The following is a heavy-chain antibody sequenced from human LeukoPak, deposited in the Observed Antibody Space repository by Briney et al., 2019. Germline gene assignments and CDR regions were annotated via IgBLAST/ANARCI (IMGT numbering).Heavy chain of an antibody. Sequence: GGSLRLSCAASGFTFSSYGMHWVRQAPGKGLEFVSAITGNGGSTYYADSVEGRFTISRDNSKNTLYLQMGSLRAEDMAVYYCAKSYSSAYGLPDYWGQGTLVTVSS. V-gene: IGHV3-64*02. CDR3: AKSYSSAYGLPDY. J-gene: IGHJ4*02. D-gene: IGHD6-19*01. CDR1: GFTFSSYG. CDR2: ITGNGGST.